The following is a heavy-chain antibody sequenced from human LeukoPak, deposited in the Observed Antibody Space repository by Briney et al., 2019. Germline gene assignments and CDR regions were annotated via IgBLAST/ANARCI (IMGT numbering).Heavy chain of an antibody. CDR2: IYPGDSDT. D-gene: IGHD5-24*01. CDR3: ARMEGRDGYNSAFDI. V-gene: IGHV5-51*01. CDR1: GYSFTNHW. J-gene: IGHJ3*02. Sequence: GESLKISCKGSGYSFTNHWIAWVRQMPGKGLEWVGIIYPGDSDTRYSPSFQGQVTISADKSISTAYLQWSSLKASDTAMYYCARMEGRDGYNSAFDIWGQGTMVTVSS.